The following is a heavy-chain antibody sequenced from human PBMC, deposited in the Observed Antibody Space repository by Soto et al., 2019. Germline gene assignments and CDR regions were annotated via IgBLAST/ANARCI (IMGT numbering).Heavy chain of an antibody. J-gene: IGHJ6*03. V-gene: IGHV3-15*01. D-gene: IGHD6-6*01. CDR1: GFTFSNAW. Sequence: PGGSLRLSCAASGFTFSNAWMSWVRQAPGKGLEWVGRIKSKTDGGTTDYAAPVKGRFTISRDDSKNTLYLQMNSLKTEDTAVYYCTTFYSSSAEDYYYYYMDVWGKGTTVTVSS. CDR3: TTFYSSSAEDYYYYYMDV. CDR2: IKSKTDGGTT.